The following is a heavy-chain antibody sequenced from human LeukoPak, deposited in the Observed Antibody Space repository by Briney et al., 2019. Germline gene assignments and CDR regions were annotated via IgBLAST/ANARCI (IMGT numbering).Heavy chain of an antibody. V-gene: IGHV4-34*01. J-gene: IGHJ6*02. CDR1: GGSFSGYY. Sequence: PSETLSLTCAVYGGSFSGYYWSWIRQPPGKGLEWIGEINHSGSTNYNPSLKSRVTISVDTSRNQFSLKLSSVTAADTAVYYCARDYGGKRYYYYGMDVWGQGTTVTVSS. D-gene: IGHD4-23*01. CDR2: INHSGST. CDR3: ARDYGGKRYYYYGMDV.